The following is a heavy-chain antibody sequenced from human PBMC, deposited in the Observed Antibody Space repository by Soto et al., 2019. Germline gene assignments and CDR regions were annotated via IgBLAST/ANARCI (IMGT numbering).Heavy chain of an antibody. D-gene: IGHD6-19*01. V-gene: IGHV1-69*08. J-gene: IGHJ5*02. CDR2: IIPILGIA. CDR3: ARDRLFDSSGWFDP. Sequence: QVQLVQSGAEVKKPGSSVKVSCKASGGTFSSYTISWVRQAPGQGLEWMGRIIPILGIANYAQKFQGRVTITADKSTSTAYMGLSSLRSEDTAVYYCARDRLFDSSGWFDPWGQGTLVTVSS. CDR1: GGTFSSYT.